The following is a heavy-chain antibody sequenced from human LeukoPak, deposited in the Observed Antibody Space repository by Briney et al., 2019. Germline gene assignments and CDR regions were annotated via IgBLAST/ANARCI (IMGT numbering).Heavy chain of an antibody. CDR2: ISYSGNTI. CDR1: GFTFSSYS. V-gene: IGHV3-48*04. D-gene: IGHD6-13*01. Sequence: PGGSLRLSCAASGFTFSSYSMNWVRQAPGKGLEWVSYISYSGNTIYYADSVKGRFTISRDNAKNSLYLQMNSLRAEDTALYYCARVGRTMTAAGFGAFDIWGQGTMVTVSS. J-gene: IGHJ3*02. CDR3: ARVGRTMTAAGFGAFDI.